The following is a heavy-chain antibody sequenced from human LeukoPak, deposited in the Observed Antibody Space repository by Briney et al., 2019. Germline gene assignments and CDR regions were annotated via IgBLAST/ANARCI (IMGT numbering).Heavy chain of an antibody. CDR2: IYSGGST. V-gene: IGHV3-53*01. CDR1: GFTVSSNY. CDR3: AKSQRDLTIVVVPTDY. D-gene: IGHD2-15*01. Sequence: GGSLRLSCAASGFTVSSNYMSWVRQAPGRGLEWVSVIYSGGSTYYADSVKGRFTISRDNSKNTLYLQMNSLRAEDTAVYYCAKSQRDLTIVVVPTDYWGQGTLVTVSS. J-gene: IGHJ4*02.